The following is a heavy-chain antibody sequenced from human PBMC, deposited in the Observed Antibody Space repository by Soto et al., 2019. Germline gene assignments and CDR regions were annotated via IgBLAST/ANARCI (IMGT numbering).Heavy chain of an antibody. CDR3: APIPNYYQYDWFDP. V-gene: IGHV2-5*02. J-gene: IGHJ5*02. CDR1: GFSLTTRGVG. D-gene: IGHD3-16*01. Sequence: PSQTLTLTCTFSGFSLTTRGVGVGWIRQPPGKALECLALIYWDDDKRYSPSLHSRLSITKDTSKNQVVMTMTHVAPVDTATYYCAPIPNYYQYDWFDPWGQGTLVTVSS. CDR2: IYWDDDK.